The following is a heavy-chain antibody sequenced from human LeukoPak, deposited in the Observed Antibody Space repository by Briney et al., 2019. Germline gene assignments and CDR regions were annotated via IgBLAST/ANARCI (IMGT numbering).Heavy chain of an antibody. J-gene: IGHJ4*02. D-gene: IGHD2-2*01. CDR1: GFSLSSHG. V-gene: IGHV3-23*01. CDR2: IIGGAGST. CDR3: AHGAMYQLDY. Sequence: GGSLRLSCAASGFSLSSHGMSWVRQAPGKGLEWVSGIIGGAGSTYYADSVKGRFTISGDNSKNTLFLQMNSLRAEDTAVYYCAHGAMYQLDYWGQGTLVTVSS.